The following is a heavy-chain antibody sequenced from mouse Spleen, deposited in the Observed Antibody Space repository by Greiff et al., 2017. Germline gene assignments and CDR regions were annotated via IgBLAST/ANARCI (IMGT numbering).Heavy chain of an antibody. V-gene: IGHV1-50*01. J-gene: IGHJ3*01. CDR1: GYTFTSYW. CDR3: ARKEFAY. Sequence: VQLQQSGAELVKPGASVKLSCKASGYTFTSYWMQWVKQRPGQGLEWIGEIDPSDSYTNYNQKFKGKATLTVDTSSSTAYMQLSSLTSEDSAVYYCARKEFAYWGQGTLVTVSA. CDR2: IDPSDSYT.